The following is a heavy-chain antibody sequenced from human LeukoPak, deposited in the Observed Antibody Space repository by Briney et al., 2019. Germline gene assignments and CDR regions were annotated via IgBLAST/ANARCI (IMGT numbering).Heavy chain of an antibody. CDR2: ISYDGSNK. D-gene: IGHD4-11*01. V-gene: IGHV3-30*03. CDR1: GFTFSSYG. Sequence: GGSLRLSCAASGFTFSSYGMHWVRQAPGKGLEWVAVISYDGSNKYYADSVKGRFTISGDNSKNTLYLQMNSLSAEDTAVYYCARDRLPYYYYYAMDVWGQGTTVTVTS. J-gene: IGHJ6*02. CDR3: ARDRLPYYYYYAMDV.